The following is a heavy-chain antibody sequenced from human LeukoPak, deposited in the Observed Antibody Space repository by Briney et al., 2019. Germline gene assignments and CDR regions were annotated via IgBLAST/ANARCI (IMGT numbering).Heavy chain of an antibody. J-gene: IGHJ3*02. CDR3: ARDRPTLRYFDWSHAFDI. CDR1: GGXISSSKW. CDR2: IYHSGST. V-gene: IGHV4-4*02. D-gene: IGHD3-9*01. Sequence: SETLSPTCAVSGGXISSSKWWSWVRQSPGKGLEWIGEIYHSGSTNYNPSLKSRLTISVDKSKNQFSLKLTSVTAADTAVYYCARDRPTLRYFDWSHAFDIWGQGTMVIVSS.